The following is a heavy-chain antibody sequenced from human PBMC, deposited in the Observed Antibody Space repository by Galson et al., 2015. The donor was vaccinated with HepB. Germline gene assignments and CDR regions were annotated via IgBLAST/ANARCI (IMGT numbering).Heavy chain of an antibody. Sequence: SLRLSCAASGFTFRTFAMHWVRQAPGKGLEWVAVISYDGRNPYYADSVQGRITISRDNSKNTLYLQMRSLKDEDTAMYYCAREENYGSGVYGHYYYHGMDGWGQGTTVTVSS. V-gene: IGHV3-30-3*01. J-gene: IGHJ6*02. CDR1: GFTFRTFA. CDR2: ISYDGRNP. D-gene: IGHD3-10*01. CDR3: AREENYGSGVYGHYYYHGMDG.